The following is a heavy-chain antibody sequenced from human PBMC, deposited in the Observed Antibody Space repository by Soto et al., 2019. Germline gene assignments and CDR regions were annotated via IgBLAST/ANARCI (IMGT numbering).Heavy chain of an antibody. J-gene: IGHJ5*02. CDR2: MNPGSGNT. CDR1: GYTFTNYE. V-gene: IGHV1-8*01. CDR3: ARMAASGSLNWFDP. D-gene: IGHD3-10*01. Sequence: QVQLVQSGAKVKKPGASVQVSCKASGYTFTNYEINWVRQATGQGLKGMGWMNPGSGNTGYAHKFQGRVTMTRNISISTAYMGLIRLGSDDSDIYYCARMAASGSLNWFDPWGQGTLVTVYS.